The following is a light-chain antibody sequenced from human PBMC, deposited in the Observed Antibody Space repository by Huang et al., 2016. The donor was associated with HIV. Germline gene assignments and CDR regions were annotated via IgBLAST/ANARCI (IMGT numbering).Light chain of an antibody. CDR3: QQSYNTPRT. CDR2: VAS. CDR1: QSISNH. Sequence: DIQMTQSPVSLSASVGDRVTITCRASQSISNHLNWYQQKPGKAPKLLIYVASSLQSGVQSMFRASGSGSYVILTISSLPPLYFATYYSQQSYNTPRTFGQGTKLELK. J-gene: IGKJ2*01. V-gene: IGKV1-39*01.